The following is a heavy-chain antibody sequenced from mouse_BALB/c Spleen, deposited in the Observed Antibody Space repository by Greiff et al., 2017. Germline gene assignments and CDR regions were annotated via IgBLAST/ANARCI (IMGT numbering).Heavy chain of an antibody. CDR2: ISDGGSYT. V-gene: IGHV5-4*02. CDR3: AREEGRGYFDY. Sequence: EVQGVESGGGLVKPGGSLKLSCAASGFTFSDYYMYWVRQTPEKRLEWVATISDGGSYTYYPDSVKGRFTISRDNAKNNLYLQMSSLKSEDTAMYYCAREEGRGYFDYWGQGTTLTVSS. D-gene: IGHD3-3*01. J-gene: IGHJ2*01. CDR1: GFTFSDYY.